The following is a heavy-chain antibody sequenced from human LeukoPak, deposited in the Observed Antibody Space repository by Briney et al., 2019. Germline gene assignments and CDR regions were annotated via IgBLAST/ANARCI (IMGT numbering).Heavy chain of an antibody. V-gene: IGHV3-23*01. CDR1: GFTFSSYA. J-gene: IGHJ4*02. CDR2: ISGSGGST. D-gene: IGHD2-2*01. CDR3: AKLEGGYCSSTSCYLHY. Sequence: QSGGSLRLSCAASGFTFSSYAMSWVRQAPGKVLEWVSAISGSGGSTYYADSVKGRFTISRDNSKNTLYLQMNSLRAEDTAVYYCAKLEGGYCSSTSCYLHYWGQGTLVTVSS.